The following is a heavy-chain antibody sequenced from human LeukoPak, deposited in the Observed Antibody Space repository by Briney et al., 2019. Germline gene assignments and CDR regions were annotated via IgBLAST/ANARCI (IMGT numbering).Heavy chain of an antibody. CDR2: IVPMFNVA. V-gene: IGHV1-69*04. D-gene: IGHD6-25*01. CDR3: ARGPYNSDRSGFYYYYMDV. J-gene: IGHJ6*03. CDR1: GETLNSCA. Sequence: GASVKVSCKTSGETLNSCAINWVRQAPGQGLEWLGRIVPMFNVATYAPKLQGRLTITAETSTNTVYMELRSLTTEDAALYYCARGPYNSDRSGFYYYYMDVWGRGTTVTVSS.